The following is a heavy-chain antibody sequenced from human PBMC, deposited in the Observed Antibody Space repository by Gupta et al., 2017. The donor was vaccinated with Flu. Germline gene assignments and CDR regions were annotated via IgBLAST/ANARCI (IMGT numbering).Heavy chain of an antibody. CDR1: GFISNDYA. CDR2: VSGNGAAT. D-gene: IGHD2-21*02. V-gene: IGHV3-23*01. CDR3: VKERGYGDSGWFDA. J-gene: IGHJ5*02. Sequence: EVQLLQSGGGLVQPGGSLRLSCAASGFISNDYAMTWVRQAPGKGLEWVSSVSGNGAATYYRDSVRGRFTISKDTSKNTIYLQLKSLRAEDTAIYYCVKERGYGDSGWFDAWGQGSLVSVSS.